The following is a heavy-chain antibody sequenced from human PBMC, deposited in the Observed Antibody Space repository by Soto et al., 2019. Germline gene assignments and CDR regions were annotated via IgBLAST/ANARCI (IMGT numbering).Heavy chain of an antibody. J-gene: IGHJ4*02. V-gene: IGHV4-4*02. Sequence: PSETLSLTCTVSGDSMSSSNWWNWVRQPPGKGLEWIGEAHHSGRTNYNPSLKTRVTISVDRSQNHFSLKLGSVTAADTAVYYCARDDMLDYWGQGTLVPVSS. CDR2: AHHSGRT. CDR3: ARDDMLDY. CDR1: GDSMSSSNW.